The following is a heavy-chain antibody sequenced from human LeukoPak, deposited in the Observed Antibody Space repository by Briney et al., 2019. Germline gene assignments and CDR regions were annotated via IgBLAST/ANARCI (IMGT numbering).Heavy chain of an antibody. CDR2: ISYDGSNK. D-gene: IGHD6-13*01. V-gene: IGHV3-30*18. CDR3: AKGAGYSSSWYWFDY. Sequence: GGSRRLSCAASGFTFSSYGMHWVRQAPGKGLEWVAVISYDGSNKYYADSVKGRFTISRDNSKNTLYLQMNSLRAEDTAVYYCAKGAGYSSSWYWFDYWGQGTLVTVSS. CDR1: GFTFSSYG. J-gene: IGHJ4*02.